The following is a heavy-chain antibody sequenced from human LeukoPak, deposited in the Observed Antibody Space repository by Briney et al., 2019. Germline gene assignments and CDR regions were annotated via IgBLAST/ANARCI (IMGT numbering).Heavy chain of an antibody. CDR1: GGSISSGDYY. CDR2: INHSGST. J-gene: IGHJ3*02. D-gene: IGHD3-22*01. CDR3: ARGPPRWGMIVLTSHAFDI. V-gene: IGHV4-30-4*01. Sequence: SQTLSLTCTVSGGSISSGDYYWSWIRQPPGKGLEWIGEINHSGSTNYNPSLKSRVTISVDTSKNQFSLKLSSVTAADTAVYYCARGPPRWGMIVLTSHAFDIWGQGTMVTVSS.